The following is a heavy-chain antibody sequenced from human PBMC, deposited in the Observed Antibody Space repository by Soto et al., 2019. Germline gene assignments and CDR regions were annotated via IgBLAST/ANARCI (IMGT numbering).Heavy chain of an antibody. CDR1: GYTFTSYG. CDR3: ARDLGYCSSTSCRNSYYYYYMDV. J-gene: IGHJ6*03. CDR2: ISAYNGNT. Sequence: ASVKVSCKASGYTFTSYGISWVRQAPGQGLEWMGWISAYNGNTNYAQKLQGRVTMNTDTSTSTAYIELRSLRSDDTAVYYCARDLGYCSSTSCRNSYYYYYMDVWGKGTTVTVSS. V-gene: IGHV1-18*01. D-gene: IGHD2-2*01.